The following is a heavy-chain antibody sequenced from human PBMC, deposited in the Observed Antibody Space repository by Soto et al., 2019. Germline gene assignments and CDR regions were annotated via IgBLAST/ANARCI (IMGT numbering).Heavy chain of an antibody. CDR1: GGSISSYY. V-gene: IGHV4-4*09. Sequence: PSETLSLTCTVSGGSISSYYWSWIRQPPGKGLEWIGYIYNSGSPNNNPSLRSRVSISVDTSMNEFSLALTSVTAADTAMYYCARGSTPEKVASWGKGILVTVSP. CDR3: ARGSTPEKVAS. CDR2: IYNSGSP. J-gene: IGHJ4*02.